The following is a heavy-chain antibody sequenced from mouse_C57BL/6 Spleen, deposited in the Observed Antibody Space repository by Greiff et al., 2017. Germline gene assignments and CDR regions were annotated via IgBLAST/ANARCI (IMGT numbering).Heavy chain of an antibody. CDR1: GFTFSDYG. CDR3: ARPTGSETYFDY. Sequence: DVKLVESGGGLVKPGGSLKLSCAASGFTFSDYGMHWVRQAPEKGLEWVAYISSGSSTIYYADTVKGRFTISRDNAKNTLFLQMTSLRSEDTAMYYCARPTGSETYFDYWGQGTTLTVPS. J-gene: IGHJ2*01. V-gene: IGHV5-17*01. CDR2: ISSGSSTI.